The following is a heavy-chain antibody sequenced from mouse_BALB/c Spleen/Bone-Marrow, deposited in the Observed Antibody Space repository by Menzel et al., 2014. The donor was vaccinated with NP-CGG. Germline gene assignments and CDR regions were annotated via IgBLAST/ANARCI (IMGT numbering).Heavy chain of an antibody. D-gene: IGHD3-2*02. CDR3: ARGIRNYFDC. CDR2: ILPGSGSS. CDR1: GYTFSNYW. Sequence: QVQLQESGAELMKPGASVKISCKATGYTFSNYWIEWVKQRPGHGLEWIGEILPGSGSSQYNEKFKGKATFTADTSFNTAYMQLSSLTSEDSAVYHCARGIRNYFDCWGQGTTLTVSS. J-gene: IGHJ2*01. V-gene: IGHV1-9*01.